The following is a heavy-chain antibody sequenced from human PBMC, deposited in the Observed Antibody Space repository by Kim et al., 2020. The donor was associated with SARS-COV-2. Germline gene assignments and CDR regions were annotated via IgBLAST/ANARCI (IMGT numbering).Heavy chain of an antibody. CDR2: IWYDGSNK. D-gene: IGHD2-2*01. J-gene: IGHJ6*02. CDR3: ARGEDIVVVPAARGPDYYGMDV. V-gene: IGHV3-33*08. CDR1: GFTFSSYG. Sequence: GGSLRLSCAASGFTFSSYGMHWVRQAPGKGLEWVAVIWYDGSNKYYADSVKGRFTISRDNSKNTLYLQMNSLRAEDTAVYYCARGEDIVVVPAARGPDYYGMDVWGQGTTVTVSS.